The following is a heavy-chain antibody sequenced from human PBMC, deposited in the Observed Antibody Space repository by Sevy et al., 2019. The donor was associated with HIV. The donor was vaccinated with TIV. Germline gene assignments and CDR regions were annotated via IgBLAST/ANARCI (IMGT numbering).Heavy chain of an antibody. CDR1: GFTFSSYA. CDR2: ISGNGGST. V-gene: IGHV3-23*01. J-gene: IGHJ4*02. D-gene: IGHD3-22*01. CDR3: AKSTRSITVIVVVTPLFDY. Sequence: GGSLRLSCAASGFTFSSYAMSWVRQAPGKGLKWVSAISGNGGSTYYADSVKGRFTISRDNSKNTLYLQMNSLRAEDTAVYYCAKSTRSITVIVVVTPLFDYWGQRTLVTVSS.